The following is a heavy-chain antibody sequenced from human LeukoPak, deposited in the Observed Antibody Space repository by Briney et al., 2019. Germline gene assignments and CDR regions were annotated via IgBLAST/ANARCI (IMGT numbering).Heavy chain of an antibody. CDR2: IYSGGST. V-gene: IGHV3-53*01. CDR1: GFTVSSNY. D-gene: IGHD6-19*01. J-gene: IGHJ4*02. CDR3: ARSVAGVLAGDY. Sequence: GGSLRLSCAASGFTVSSNYMSWVRQAPGKGLEWVSVIYSGGSTYYADSVKGRFTISRDNSKNTLYLQMNSLRAEDTAVYYCARSVAGVLAGDYWGQGTLVTVSS.